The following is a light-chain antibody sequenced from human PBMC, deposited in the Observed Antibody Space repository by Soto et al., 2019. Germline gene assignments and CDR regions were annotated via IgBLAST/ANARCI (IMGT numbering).Light chain of an antibody. CDR2: EVS. Sequence: ASISCRSSQSLVGGDGRTYLYWFLQKPGQPPQLLMYEVSNRFSGVPERFSGSGSGTDFTLKISRVEAEDVGVYYCMQSVEVPWTFGQGTKAEI. CDR1: QSLVGGDGRTY. V-gene: IGKV2D-29*01. CDR3: MQSVEVPWT. J-gene: IGKJ1*01.